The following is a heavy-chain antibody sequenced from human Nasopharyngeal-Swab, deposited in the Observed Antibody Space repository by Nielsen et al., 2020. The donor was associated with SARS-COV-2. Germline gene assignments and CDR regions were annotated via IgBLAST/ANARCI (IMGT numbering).Heavy chain of an antibody. V-gene: IGHV4-4*02. CDR3: ARALGYCSGGSCPLWYYGMDV. Sequence: WIRQPPGKGLEWIGEIYHSGSTNYNPSLKSRGTISVDKSKNQFSLKLSSVTAADTAVYYCARALGYCSGGSCPLWYYGMDVWGQGTTVTVSS. J-gene: IGHJ6*02. CDR2: IYHSGST. D-gene: IGHD2-15*01.